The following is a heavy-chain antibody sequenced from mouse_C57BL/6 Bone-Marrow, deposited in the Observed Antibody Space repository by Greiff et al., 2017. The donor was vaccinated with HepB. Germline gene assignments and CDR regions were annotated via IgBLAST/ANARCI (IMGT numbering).Heavy chain of an antibody. D-gene: IGHD2-1*01. V-gene: IGHV3-6*01. CDR1: GYSITSGYY. Sequence: EVQRVESGPGLVKPSQSLSLTCSVTGYSITSGYYWNWIRQFPGNKLEWMGYISYDGSNNYNPSLKNRISITRDTSKNQFFLKLHSVTTEDTATYYCARGVYGNYYYAMDYWGQGTSVTVSS. CDR3: ARGVYGNYYYAMDY. J-gene: IGHJ4*01. CDR2: ISYDGSN.